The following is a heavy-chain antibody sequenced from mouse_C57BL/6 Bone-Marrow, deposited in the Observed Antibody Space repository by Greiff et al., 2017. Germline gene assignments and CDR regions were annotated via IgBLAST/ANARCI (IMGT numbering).Heavy chain of an antibody. J-gene: IGHJ4*01. CDR1: GYTFTSYG. CDR2: IYPRSGNT. Sequence: LQESGAELARPGASVKLSCKASGYTFTSYGISWVKQRTGQGLEWIGEIYPRSGNTYYNEKFKGKATLTADKSSSTAYMELRSLTSEDSAVYFCARSSLLRFYYAMDYWGQGTSVTVSS. CDR3: ARSSLLRFYYAMDY. D-gene: IGHD1-2*01. V-gene: IGHV1-81*01.